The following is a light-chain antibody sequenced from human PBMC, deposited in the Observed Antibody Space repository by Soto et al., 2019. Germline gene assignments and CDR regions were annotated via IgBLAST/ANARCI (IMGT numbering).Light chain of an antibody. CDR2: DVS. CDR1: SSDVGGYNY. CDR3: CSYAGSSSSI. V-gene: IGLV2-14*03. Sequence: QSVLTQPASVSGSPGQSITISCTGTSSDVGGYNYVSWYQQHPGKAPKLMIYDVSNRPSGVSNRFSGSKSGNTASLTISGLQPEDEADYSCCSYAGSSSSIFGTGTKVTVL. J-gene: IGLJ1*01.